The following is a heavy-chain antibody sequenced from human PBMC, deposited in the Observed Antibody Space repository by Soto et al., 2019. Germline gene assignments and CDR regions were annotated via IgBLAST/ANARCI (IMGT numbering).Heavy chain of an antibody. CDR1: GGTFSSYA. CDR3: ASAVDSSSWQYYYGMDV. D-gene: IGHD6-13*01. Sequence: QVQLVQSGAEVKKPGSSVKVSCKASGGTFSSYAISWVRQAPGQGLEWMGGIIPIFGTANYAQKFQGRVTITADESTSTAYMELSSLRSEDTAVYYWASAVDSSSWQYYYGMDVWGQGTTVTVSS. J-gene: IGHJ6*02. CDR2: IIPIFGTA. V-gene: IGHV1-69*12.